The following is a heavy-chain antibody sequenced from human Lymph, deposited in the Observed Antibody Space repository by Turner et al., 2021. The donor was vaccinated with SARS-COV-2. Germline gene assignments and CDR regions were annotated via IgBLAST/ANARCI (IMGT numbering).Heavy chain of an antibody. CDR3: ARVVGGFGELGYYYYYGMDV. V-gene: IGHV1-69*10. CDR1: GGTFSSYA. J-gene: IGHJ6*02. Sequence: QVQLVQSGAEVKKPGSSVKVSCKASGGTFSSYAISWVRQAPGQGLEGRGGIIPILRIATYAQKFQGRVTITAEKPTGTAYMELSSLRSEDTAVFYCARVVGGFGELGYYYYYGMDVWGQGTTVTVSS. CDR2: IIPILRIA. D-gene: IGHD3-10*01.